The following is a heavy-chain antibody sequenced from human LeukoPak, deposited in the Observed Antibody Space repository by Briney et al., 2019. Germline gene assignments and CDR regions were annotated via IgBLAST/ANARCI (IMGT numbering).Heavy chain of an antibody. V-gene: IGHV4-39*01. CDR2: IFYSGST. CDR1: GGSVRSNNYY. J-gene: IGHJ5*02. CDR3: ARHRITVIRGVENWFDP. Sequence: SETLSLTCTVSGGSVRSNNYYWGWIRQPPGKGLEWIGTIFYSGSTYYNPSLKSRVTISVDTSKTHFSLNLTSVTAADTAVYYCARHRITVIRGVENWFDPWGQGTLVTVSS. D-gene: IGHD3-10*01.